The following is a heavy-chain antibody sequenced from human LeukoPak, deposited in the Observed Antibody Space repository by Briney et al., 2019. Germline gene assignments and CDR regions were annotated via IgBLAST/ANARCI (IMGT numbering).Heavy chain of an antibody. D-gene: IGHD2-2*01. CDR2: IVVGSGNT. CDR1: GFTFTSSA. Sequence: SVKVSCKASGFTFTSSAVQWVRQARGQRLEWIGWIVVGSGNTNYAQKFQERVTITRDMSTSTAYMELSSLRSEDTAVYYCAADLPSDPGAFDIWGQGTMVTVSS. V-gene: IGHV1-58*01. CDR3: AADLPSDPGAFDI. J-gene: IGHJ3*02.